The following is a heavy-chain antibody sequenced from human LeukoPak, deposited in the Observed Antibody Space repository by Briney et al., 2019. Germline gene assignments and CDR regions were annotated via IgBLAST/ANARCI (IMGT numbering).Heavy chain of an antibody. CDR3: ARGLYSSGWYGWSDI. V-gene: IGHV1-18*01. D-gene: IGHD6-19*01. CDR2: ISTQSGNT. J-gene: IGHJ3*02. Sequence: ASVKVSCEASGYTLTSYGINWMRQAPGQGLEWMGWISTQSGNTNYAQKVQGRLTLTTDRSTNTAYMELRSLRSDDTAVYYCARGLYSSGWYGWSDIWDQGTMVTVSS. CDR1: GYTLTSYG.